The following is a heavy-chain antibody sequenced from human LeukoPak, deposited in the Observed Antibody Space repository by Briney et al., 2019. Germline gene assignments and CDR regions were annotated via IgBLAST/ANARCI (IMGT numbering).Heavy chain of an antibody. CDR1: GYTFTSYG. D-gene: IGHD3-10*01. Sequence: GASVKVSCKASGYTFTSYGISWVRQAPGQGLEWMGWNSAYNGDTNYAQKLQGRVTMTTDTSTSTAYMELRSLRSDDTAVYYCARAYSYYYGSGSYLPYNWFDPWGQGTLVTVSS. CDR3: ARAYSYYYGSGSYLPYNWFDP. CDR2: NSAYNGDT. V-gene: IGHV1-18*01. J-gene: IGHJ5*02.